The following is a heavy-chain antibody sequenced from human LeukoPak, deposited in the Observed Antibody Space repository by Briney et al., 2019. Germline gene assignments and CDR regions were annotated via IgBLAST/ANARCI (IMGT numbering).Heavy chain of an antibody. Sequence: GGSLRLSCAASGFTFSSYAMHWVRQAPGKGLEWGAVISYDGSNKYYADSVKGRFTISRDNSKNTLYLQMNSLRAEDTAVYYCAREYCSGGSCETFMDVWGQGTTVTVSS. CDR1: GFTFSSYA. D-gene: IGHD2-15*01. J-gene: IGHJ6*02. V-gene: IGHV3-30-3*01. CDR2: ISYDGSNK. CDR3: AREYCSGGSCETFMDV.